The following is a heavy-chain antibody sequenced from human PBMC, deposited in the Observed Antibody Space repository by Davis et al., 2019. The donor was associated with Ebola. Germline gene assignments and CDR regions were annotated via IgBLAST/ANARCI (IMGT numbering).Heavy chain of an antibody. D-gene: IGHD1-26*01. CDR3: ARDQYSGSYYDYYYGMDV. CDR2: INPNSGGT. Sequence: ASVKVSCKASGYTFTGYYMHWVRQAPGQGLEWMGWINPNSGGTNYAQKFQGRVTMTRDTSISTAYMELSRLRSDDTAVYYCARDQYSGSYYDYYYGMDVWGQGTTVTVSS. V-gene: IGHV1-2*02. J-gene: IGHJ6*02. CDR1: GYTFTGYY.